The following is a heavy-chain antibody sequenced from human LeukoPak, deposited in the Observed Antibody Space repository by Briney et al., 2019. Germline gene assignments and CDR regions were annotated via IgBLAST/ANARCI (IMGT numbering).Heavy chain of an antibody. CDR1: GYSISSGYY. J-gene: IGHJ4*02. CDR3: ARDRYYYDSSARYFDY. CDR2: IYHSGST. V-gene: IGHV4-38-2*02. D-gene: IGHD3-22*01. Sequence: SETLSVTCTVSGYSISSGYYWGWIRQPPGKGLEWIGSIYHSGSTYYNPSLKSRVTISVDTSKNQFSLKLSSVTAADTAVYYCARDRYYYDSSARYFDYWGQGTLVTVSS.